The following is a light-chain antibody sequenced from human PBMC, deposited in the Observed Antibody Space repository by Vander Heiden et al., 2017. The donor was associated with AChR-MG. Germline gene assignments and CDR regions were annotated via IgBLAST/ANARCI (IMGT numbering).Light chain of an antibody. Sequence: QSALTQPASVSGSPGQATTISCTGTGRDSGGPDSGSWYQPPQGQALTLLIYDVTRRPSGVSHRFSGSESGDTASLTISGLRAEDEAAYYCSSSTSFDTWVFGGGTKVTVL. CDR3: SSSTSFDTWV. CDR2: DVT. J-gene: IGLJ3*02. V-gene: IGLV2-14*03. CDR1: GRDSGGPDS.